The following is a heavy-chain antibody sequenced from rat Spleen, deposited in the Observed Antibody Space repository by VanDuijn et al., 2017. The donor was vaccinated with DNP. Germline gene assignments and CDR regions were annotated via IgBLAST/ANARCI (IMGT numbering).Heavy chain of an antibody. V-gene: IGHV5-29*01. CDR3: ARGGPFDY. CDR1: GFTFSDYY. CDR2: ISYDGSST. Sequence: EVQLVESDGGLVQPGRSLKLSCAASGFTFSDYYMAWVRQAPTKGLEWVATISYDGSSTYYRDSVKGRFTISRDNAKSTLYLQMDSLRSEDTATYYCARGGPFDYWGQGVMVTVSS. J-gene: IGHJ2*01.